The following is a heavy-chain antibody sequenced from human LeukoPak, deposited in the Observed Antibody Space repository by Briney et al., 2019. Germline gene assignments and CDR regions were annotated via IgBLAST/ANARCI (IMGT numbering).Heavy chain of an antibody. D-gene: IGHD2-21*02. V-gene: IGHV1-69*04. J-gene: IGHJ4*02. CDR3: ASFGLYCGGDCYSERNY. Sequence: GASVKVSCKASGGTFSSYAISWVRQAPGQGLEWMGRIIPIFGIANYAQKFQGRVTITADKSTRTAYMELSSLRSEDTAVYYCASFGLYCGGDCYSERNYWGQGTLVTVSS. CDR1: GGTFSSYA. CDR2: IIPIFGIA.